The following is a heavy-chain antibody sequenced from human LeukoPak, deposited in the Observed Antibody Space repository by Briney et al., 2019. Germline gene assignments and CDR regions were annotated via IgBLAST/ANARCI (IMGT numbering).Heavy chain of an antibody. D-gene: IGHD1-26*01. Sequence: PGGSLRLSCSASGFTFGRYAMHWVRQAPGKGLEYVSGINDNGGRTHYGDSVKGRFSTSRDNSKNTLHLQMSTLRAEDTALYYCVKDVGGSYAFDYWGQGILVTVAS. J-gene: IGHJ4*02. CDR1: GFTFGRYA. V-gene: IGHV3-64D*09. CDR3: VKDVGGSYAFDY. CDR2: INDNGGRT.